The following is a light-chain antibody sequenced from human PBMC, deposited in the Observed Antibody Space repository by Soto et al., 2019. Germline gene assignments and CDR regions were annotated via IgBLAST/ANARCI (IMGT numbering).Light chain of an antibody. V-gene: IGLV1-44*01. CDR1: SSNIGSNT. Sequence: QSVLTQPPSASGTPGQRVTISCSGSSSNIGSNTVNWYQQLPGTAPKLLIYSNNQRPSGVPDRCSGSKTGTSASLAISGLQYEDEADYYCAAWDDSLNGRVFGGGTKLTVL. CDR3: AAWDDSLNGRV. J-gene: IGLJ3*02. CDR2: SNN.